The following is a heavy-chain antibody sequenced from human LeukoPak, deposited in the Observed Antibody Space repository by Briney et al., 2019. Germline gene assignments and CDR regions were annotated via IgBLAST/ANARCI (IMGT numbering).Heavy chain of an antibody. CDR1: GGSISSDY. V-gene: IGHV4-59*01. D-gene: IGHD5-18*01. CDR2: IYYSGST. CDR3: ARRAPRGIQLWLPIDY. J-gene: IGHJ4*02. Sequence: PSETLSLTCNVSGGSISSDYWSWIRQPPGKGLEWIGYIYYSGSTNYNPSLQSRVTISVDRSKNQFSLKLSSVTAADTAVYYCARRAPRGIQLWLPIDYWGQGTLVTVSS.